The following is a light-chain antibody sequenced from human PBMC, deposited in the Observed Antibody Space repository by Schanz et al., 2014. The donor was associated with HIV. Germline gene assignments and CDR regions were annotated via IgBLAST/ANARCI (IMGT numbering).Light chain of an antibody. J-gene: IGLJ2*01. Sequence: QSVLTQPPSVSAAPGQRVTISCTGSSSNIGAGYDVHWYQQLPGTAPKLLIYGNSNRPSGVPDRFSGSKSGTSASLAITGLQAEDEADYFCQSYDRGLNAVVFGGGTKLTVL. CDR3: QSYDRGLNAVV. V-gene: IGLV1-40*01. CDR1: SSNIGAGYD. CDR2: GNS.